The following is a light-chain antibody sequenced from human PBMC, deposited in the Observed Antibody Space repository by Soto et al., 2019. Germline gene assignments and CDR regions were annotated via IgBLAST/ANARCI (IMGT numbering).Light chain of an antibody. J-gene: IGKJ4*01. Sequence: EILMTQSPATLSVSPGERVSLSCRASQSAISNLAWYQQTPGQTPRLLIYDASTRDIGIPARFSGSGSGTEFTLTISRLLSEDFEVYYCHQYYKWPLTFGGGTKVDIK. V-gene: IGKV3-15*01. CDR2: DAS. CDR1: QSAISN. CDR3: HQYYKWPLT.